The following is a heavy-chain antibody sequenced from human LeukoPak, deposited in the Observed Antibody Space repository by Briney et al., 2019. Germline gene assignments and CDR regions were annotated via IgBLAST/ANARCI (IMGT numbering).Heavy chain of an antibody. CDR2: IYYSRST. J-gene: IGHJ3*02. Sequence: SETLSLTCTVSGGSISSYYWSWIRQPPGKGLEWIGYIYYSRSTNYNPSLKSRVTISVDTSKNQFSLKLSSVTAADTAVYYCARIADAFDIWGQGTMVTVSS. V-gene: IGHV4-59*01. CDR3: ARIADAFDI. D-gene: IGHD6-13*01. CDR1: GGSISSYY.